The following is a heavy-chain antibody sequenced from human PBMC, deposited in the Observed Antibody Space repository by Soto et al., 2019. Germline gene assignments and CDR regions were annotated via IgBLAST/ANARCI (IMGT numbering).Heavy chain of an antibody. Sequence: ASVKVSCKASGYIFINYGITWVRQAPGQGVEWMGWISGYNVNTKYADKLQGRVTLTTDTSTTTAYMELRSLRCDDTAVYYCARDEVPAANWLDRWGQGTLVTVSS. CDR2: ISGYNVNT. CDR1: GYIFINYG. D-gene: IGHD2-2*01. V-gene: IGHV1-18*01. CDR3: ARDEVPAANWLDR. J-gene: IGHJ5*02.